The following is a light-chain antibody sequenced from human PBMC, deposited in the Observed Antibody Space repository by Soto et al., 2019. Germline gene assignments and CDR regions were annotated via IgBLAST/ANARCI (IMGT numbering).Light chain of an antibody. V-gene: IGKV3-11*01. CDR2: DAS. Sequence: IVLTQSPSTLSLSPGDRATLSCRASQSFSNFLAWYQQKPGQAPRLLSYDASNRATGIPARFSGGGSGTDFTLTISSLEPEDFAVYYCQVRSNWPTWTFGQGTKV. CDR3: QVRSNWPTWT. J-gene: IGKJ1*01. CDR1: QSFSNF.